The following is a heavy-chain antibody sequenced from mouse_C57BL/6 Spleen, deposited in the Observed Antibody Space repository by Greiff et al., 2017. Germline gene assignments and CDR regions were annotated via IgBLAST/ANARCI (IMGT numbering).Heavy chain of an antibody. V-gene: IGHV1-59*01. D-gene: IGHD3-3*01. CDR1: GYTFTSYW. J-gene: IGHJ1*03. CDR2: IDPSDSYT. Sequence: QVQLQQPGAELVRPGTSVKLSCKASGYTFTSYWMHWVKQRPGQGLEWIGVIDPSDSYTNYNQKFKGKATLTVDTSSSTAYMQLSSLTSEDSAVYYCARRALAHWYFDVWGTGTTVTVSS. CDR3: ARRALAHWYFDV.